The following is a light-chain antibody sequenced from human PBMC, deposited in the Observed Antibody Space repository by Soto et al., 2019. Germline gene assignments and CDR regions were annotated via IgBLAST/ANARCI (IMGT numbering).Light chain of an antibody. CDR1: NIGSKS. V-gene: IGLV3-21*02. Sequence: SYELTQPPSVSVAPGQTARITCGGNNIGSKSVHWYQKKPGQAPMLIVFDENDRPSGIPERFSGSKSGNTATLTISRVEAGDEADYYCQVWDPSTDHPVFGGGTKLTVL. CDR3: QVWDPSTDHPV. CDR2: DEN. J-gene: IGLJ3*02.